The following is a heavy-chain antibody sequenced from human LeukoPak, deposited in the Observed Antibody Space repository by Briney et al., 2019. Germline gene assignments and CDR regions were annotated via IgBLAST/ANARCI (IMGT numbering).Heavy chain of an antibody. Sequence: SVKVSCKASGGTFSSYAISWVRQAPGQGLEWMGGIIPIFGTANYAQKFQGRVTITTDESTSTAYMELSSLRSEDTAVYYCARGPLPTAYCGGDCWWFDPWGQGTLVTVSS. CDR2: IIPIFGTA. D-gene: IGHD2-21*02. V-gene: IGHV1-69*05. CDR1: GGTFSSYA. CDR3: ARGPLPTAYCGGDCWWFDP. J-gene: IGHJ5*02.